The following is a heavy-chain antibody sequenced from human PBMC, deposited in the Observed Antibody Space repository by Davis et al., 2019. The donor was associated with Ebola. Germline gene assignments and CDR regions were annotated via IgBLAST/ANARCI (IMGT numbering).Heavy chain of an antibody. D-gene: IGHD1-26*01. Sequence: GESLKISCAASGFTFTIYGIHWVRQAPGKGLEWVAVVSYDGTIHFYADSVRGRLTISRDNAKNTLYLQMNSLRVEDTAVYFCASLEHGKGGSWGQGTLVTVSS. CDR2: VSYDGTIH. CDR1: GFTFTIYG. J-gene: IGHJ5*02. CDR3: ASLEHGKGGS. V-gene: IGHV3-30*03.